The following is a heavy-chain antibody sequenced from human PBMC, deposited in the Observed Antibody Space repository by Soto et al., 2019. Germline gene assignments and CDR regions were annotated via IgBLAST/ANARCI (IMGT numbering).Heavy chain of an antibody. CDR2: IYHSGST. D-gene: IGHD3-10*01. CDR1: GYSISSGYY. J-gene: IGHJ6*02. Sequence: SETLSLSCAVSGYSISSGYYWGWIRQPPGKGLEWIGSIYHSGSTYYNPSLKSRVTISVDTSKNQFSLKLSSVTAADTAVYYCARGSQYYYYGMDVWGQGTTVTVSS. V-gene: IGHV4-38-2*01. CDR3: ARGSQYYYYGMDV.